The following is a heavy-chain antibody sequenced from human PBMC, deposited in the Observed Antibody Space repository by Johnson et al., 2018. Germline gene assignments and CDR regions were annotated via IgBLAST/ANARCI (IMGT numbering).Heavy chain of an antibody. J-gene: IGHJ6*02. CDR1: GFTFSGSA. Sequence: VQLQESGGGLVQPGGSLKLSCAASGFTFSGSALHWVRQASGKGLEWVGRIRSKANNYATAYAASVKGRFTISRDVSKNPADLQMNSLKTEDTAVYYCTRLIVWGQGTTVTVSS. CDR2: IRSKANNYAT. CDR3: TRLIV. V-gene: IGHV3-73*01.